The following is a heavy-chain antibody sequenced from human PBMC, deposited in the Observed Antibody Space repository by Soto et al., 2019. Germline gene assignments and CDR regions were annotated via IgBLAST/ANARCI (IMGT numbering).Heavy chain of an antibody. J-gene: IGHJ6*02. Sequence: SVKVSCKASGDTDTNYVISWVRQAPGQGLEWMGGIFPKFGTTYSAQKLQDRLTITADESTSTVYMQLSSLRLDDTAVYYCEAEMTFGKLSVVWGQGXTVTVYS. D-gene: IGHD3-16*02. CDR2: IFPKFGTT. V-gene: IGHV1-69*13. CDR3: EAEMTFGKLSVV. CDR1: GDTDTNYV.